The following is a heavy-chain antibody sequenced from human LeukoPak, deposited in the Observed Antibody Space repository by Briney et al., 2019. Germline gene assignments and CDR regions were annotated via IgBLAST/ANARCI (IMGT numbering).Heavy chain of an antibody. CDR2: IYPGDSDT. CDR3: ARLVGYSYGYIAGIDC. Sequence: GESLKISCKGSGYSFTNYWIGWVRQMPGKGLEWMGSIYPGDSDTRYSPSFQGQVTISADKSISTAYLQWSSLKASDTAMYYCARLVGYSYGYIAGIDCWGQGTLVTVSS. V-gene: IGHV5-51*01. J-gene: IGHJ4*02. CDR1: GYSFTNYW. D-gene: IGHD5-18*01.